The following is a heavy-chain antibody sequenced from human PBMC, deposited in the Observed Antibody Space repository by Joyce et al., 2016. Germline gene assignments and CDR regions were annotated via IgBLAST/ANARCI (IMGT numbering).Heavy chain of an antibody. Sequence: QLVESGGGVVKAGGSLRLSCEASGSTFSSSSMSWFRQAPGKGLEWVAAMSATSDYIFHAETVRGRFTVSRDNAKKTLYLQMNSLRAEDSAVFYCARGGISYYYAMDVWGQGTTVTVSS. CDR1: GSTFSSSS. CDR3: ARGGISYYYAMDV. V-gene: IGHV3-21*01. D-gene: IGHD3-16*01. CDR2: MSATSDYI. J-gene: IGHJ6*02.